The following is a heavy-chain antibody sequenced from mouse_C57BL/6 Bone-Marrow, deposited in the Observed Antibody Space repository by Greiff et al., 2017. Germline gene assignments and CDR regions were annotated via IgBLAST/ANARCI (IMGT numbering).Heavy chain of an antibody. CDR3: EIRGDWYWYFDV. J-gene: IGHJ1*03. D-gene: IGHD4-1*01. V-gene: IGHV1-74*01. Sequence: QVQLQQPGAELVKPGASVKVSCKASGYTFTSYWMPWVKQSPGQGLEWIGRIHPSDSDTNYNQRFKGKATLTVDKSSSTAYMQLSSLTSEDSAVYYCEIRGDWYWYFDVWGTGTTVTVSS. CDR2: IHPSDSDT. CDR1: GYTFTSYW.